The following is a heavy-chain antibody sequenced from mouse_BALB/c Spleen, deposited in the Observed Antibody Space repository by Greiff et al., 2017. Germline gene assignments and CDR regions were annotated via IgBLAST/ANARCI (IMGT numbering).Heavy chain of an antibody. CDR1: GFAFSSYD. CDR3: ARRGMTPRVFAY. Sequence: EVKVVESGGGLVKPGGSLKLSCAASGFAFSSYDMSWVRQTPEKRLEWVAYISSGGGSTYYPDTVKGRFTISRDNAKNTLYLQMSSLKSEDTAMYYCARRGMTPRVFAYWGQGTLVTVSA. V-gene: IGHV5-12-1*01. D-gene: IGHD2-10*02. J-gene: IGHJ3*01. CDR2: ISSGGGST.